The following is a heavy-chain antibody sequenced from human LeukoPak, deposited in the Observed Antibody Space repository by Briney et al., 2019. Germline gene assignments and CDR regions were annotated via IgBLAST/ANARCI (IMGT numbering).Heavy chain of an antibody. D-gene: IGHD3-10*01. Sequence: GGSLRLSCAASGFTFSTYGMHWVRQAPGKGLEWVAVISYDASNKNYADSVKGRFTISRDYSKNTVYLQMNSLRAEDTAVYYCARVGYYASGPFSYFDYWGQGTLVTVSS. J-gene: IGHJ4*02. V-gene: IGHV3-30*03. CDR1: GFTFSTYG. CDR3: ARVGYYASGPFSYFDY. CDR2: ISYDASNK.